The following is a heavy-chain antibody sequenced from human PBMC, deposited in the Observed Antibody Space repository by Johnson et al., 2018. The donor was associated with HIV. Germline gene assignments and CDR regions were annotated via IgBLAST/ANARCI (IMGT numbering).Heavy chain of an antibody. V-gene: IGHV3-43D*03. CDR2: ISGDGRST. CDR1: RFTFHDYV. D-gene: IGHD4-23*01. J-gene: IGHJ3*02. Sequence: VQLVESGGVVVQPAVSPTLSSAASRFTFHDYVMPWVLQTPGKGLEWVSLISGDGRSTYYADSVNGRFTISRDNSKNSLYLQMNSLRAEDTALYYCPVDTEAFDIWGQGTMVTVSS. CDR3: PVDTEAFDI.